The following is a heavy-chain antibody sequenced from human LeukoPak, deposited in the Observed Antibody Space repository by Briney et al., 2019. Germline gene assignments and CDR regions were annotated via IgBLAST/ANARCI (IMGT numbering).Heavy chain of an antibody. V-gene: IGHV4-61*02. Sequence: SQTLSLTCTDSGGSISSGSYYWSWIRQPAGKGLEWIGRTYTSGSTNYNPSLKSRVTISVDTSKNQFTLKLSSVTAADTAVYYCARGRGSCSSTSCYIWFDPWGQGTLVTVSS. CDR3: ARGRGSCSSTSCYIWFDP. CDR2: TYTSGST. J-gene: IGHJ5*02. CDR1: GGSISSGSYY. D-gene: IGHD2-2*02.